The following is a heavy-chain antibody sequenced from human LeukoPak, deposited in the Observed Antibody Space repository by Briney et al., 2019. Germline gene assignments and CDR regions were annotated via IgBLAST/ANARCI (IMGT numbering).Heavy chain of an antibody. CDR3: ARVYGVLGSRDQQLMH. J-gene: IGHJ4*02. D-gene: IGHD6-13*01. CDR1: GFIFSDYY. CDR2: ISSSGSYT. V-gene: IGHV3-11*06. Sequence: PGGSLRLSCAASGFIFSDYYMTWIRQAPEKGLEFISFISSSGSYTNSADSVKGRFTISRDNAKNSLYLQMNSLRAEDTAVYYCARVYGVLGSRDQQLMHWGQGTLVTVSS.